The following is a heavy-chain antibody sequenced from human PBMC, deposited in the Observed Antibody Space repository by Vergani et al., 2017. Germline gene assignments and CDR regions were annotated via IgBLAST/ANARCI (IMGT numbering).Heavy chain of an antibody. D-gene: IGHD5/OR15-5a*01. CDR2: IYYSGST. CDR3: ARDVVSTTPLHGMDV. V-gene: IGHV4-39*07. CDR1: NDSVSNTFYY. J-gene: IGHJ6*02. Sequence: QVQLQESGPGLVKPSETLSLTCTVSNDSVSNTFYYWGWIRQTPGKGLEWIGSIYYSGSTYYNPSLESRVTMSVDTSKNQISLKLSSVTAADTAIYYCARDVVSTTPLHGMDVWGQGTAVTVSS.